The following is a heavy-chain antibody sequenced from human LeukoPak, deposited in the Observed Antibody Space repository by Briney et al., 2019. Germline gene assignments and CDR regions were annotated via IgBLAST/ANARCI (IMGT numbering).Heavy chain of an antibody. Sequence: SETLSLTCAVYGGSFSDYYWSWIRQPPGKGLEWIWEINHSGGSNYNPSLKSRVTISVDTSKNQFSLKLNSVTAADTAVYYCASSVGATSPFDYWGQGTLVTVSS. V-gene: IGHV4-34*01. CDR2: INHSGGS. J-gene: IGHJ4*02. D-gene: IGHD1-26*01. CDR1: GGSFSDYY. CDR3: ASSVGATSPFDY.